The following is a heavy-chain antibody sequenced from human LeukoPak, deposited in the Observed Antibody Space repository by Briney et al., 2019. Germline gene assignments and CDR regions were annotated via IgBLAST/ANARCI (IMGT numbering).Heavy chain of an antibody. CDR2: MNPNSGNT. CDR1: GYTFTSYD. J-gene: IGHJ4*02. CDR3: ARVVAVAGRGLPGY. D-gene: IGHD6-19*01. Sequence: ASVKVSCKASGYTFTSYDINWVRQATGQGLEWMGWMNPNSGNTGYAQKFQGRVTMTRKTSISTAYMELSSLRSEDTAVYYCARVVAVAGRGLPGYWGQGTLVTVSS. V-gene: IGHV1-8*01.